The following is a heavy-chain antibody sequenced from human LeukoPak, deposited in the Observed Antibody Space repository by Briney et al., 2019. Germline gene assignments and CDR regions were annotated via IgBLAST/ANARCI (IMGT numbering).Heavy chain of an antibody. Sequence: GGSLRLSCAASGFTFSSYAMSWVRQAPGKGLEWVSAISGSGGSTYYADFVKGRFTISRDNSKNTLYLQMNSLRAEDTAVYYCAKGRLNCVEKNWFDPWGQGTLVTVSS. D-gene: IGHD1-20*01. CDR2: ISGSGGST. V-gene: IGHV3-23*01. CDR3: AKGRLNCVEKNWFDP. CDR1: GFTFSSYA. J-gene: IGHJ5*02.